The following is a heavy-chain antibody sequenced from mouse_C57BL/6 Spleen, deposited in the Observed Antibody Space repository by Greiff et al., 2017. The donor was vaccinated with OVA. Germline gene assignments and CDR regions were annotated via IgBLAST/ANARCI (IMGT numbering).Heavy chain of an antibody. CDR2: IYPRSGNT. Sequence: QVQLQQSGAELARPGASVKMSCKASGYTFTSYGISWVKQRTGQGLEWIGEIYPRSGNTYYNEKFKGKATLTAAKSSSTAYMELCRLTSEDSAVYFCAMACMTTVEGYVDVWGTGTTVTVSS. V-gene: IGHV1-81*01. CDR3: AMACMTTVEGYVDV. J-gene: IGHJ1*03. CDR1: GYTFTSYG. D-gene: IGHD1-1*01.